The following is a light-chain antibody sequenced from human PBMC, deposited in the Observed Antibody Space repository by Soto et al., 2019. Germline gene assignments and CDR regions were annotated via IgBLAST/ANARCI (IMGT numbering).Light chain of an antibody. V-gene: IGKV3-15*01. Sequence: EIVMTHSPSTLSVSTGERATLSCRASQSVSSNLAWYQQKPGQAPRFLIYGASTRATGIPARFSGSGSGTEFTLTISSLQSEDFAVYYCQQYGSSALTFGGGTKVDI. CDR1: QSVSSN. CDR2: GAS. CDR3: QQYGSSALT. J-gene: IGKJ4*01.